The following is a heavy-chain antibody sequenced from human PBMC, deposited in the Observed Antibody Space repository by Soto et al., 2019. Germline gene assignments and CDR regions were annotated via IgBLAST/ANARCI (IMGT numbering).Heavy chain of an antibody. CDR2: INHSGST. J-gene: IGHJ4*02. CDR1: GGSSSGHY. CDR3: ARVLWLGELLRIFDY. V-gene: IGHV4-34*01. D-gene: IGHD3-10*01. Sequence: SETPSLTCAVYGGSSSGHYWSWIRQSPGKGLEWIGEINHSGSTNYNPSLKSRVTISVDTSKKQFSLKLSSVNAADTAVYYCARVLWLGELLRIFDYWGQGTLVTVSS.